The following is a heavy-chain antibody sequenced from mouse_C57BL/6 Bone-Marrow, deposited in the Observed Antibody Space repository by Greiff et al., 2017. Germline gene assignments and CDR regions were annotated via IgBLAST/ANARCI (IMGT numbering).Heavy chain of an antibody. CDR1: GYTFTSYW. J-gene: IGHJ1*03. V-gene: IGHV1-69*01. Sequence: QVQLQQPGAELVMPGASVKLSCKASGYTFTSYWMHWVKQRPGQGLEWIGEIDPSDSYTNYNQKFKGKSTLTVDKSSSTAYMQLSSLTSEDSAVYYCARSVYYESADGTGDVWGTATTVTVSS. D-gene: IGHD2-4*01. CDR2: IDPSDSYT. CDR3: ARSVYYESADGTGDV.